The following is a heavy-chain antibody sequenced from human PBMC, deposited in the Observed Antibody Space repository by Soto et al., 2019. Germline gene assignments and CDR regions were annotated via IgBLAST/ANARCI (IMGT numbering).Heavy chain of an antibody. CDR1: GLTFSSYA. CDR2: ISYDGSNK. J-gene: IGHJ6*02. V-gene: IGHV3-30*14. Sequence: QVQQVESGGGVVQPGRSLRLSCAASGLTFSSYAMHWVRQAPGKGLEWVAVISYDGSNKYYADSVKGRFTIPRDNSKNSLYLQMNSLRAEVTAVYYCARDRRSGTARVLPVGMDVWGQGTTVTVSS. CDR3: ARDRRSGTARVLPVGMDV. D-gene: IGHD3-3*01.